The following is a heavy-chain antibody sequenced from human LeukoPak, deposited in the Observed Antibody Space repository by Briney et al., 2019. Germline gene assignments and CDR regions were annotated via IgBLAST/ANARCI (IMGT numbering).Heavy chain of an antibody. J-gene: IGHJ6*03. CDR1: GFTFSSYN. D-gene: IGHD2-8*01. Sequence: AGGSLRLSCEASGFTFSSYNMNWVRQAPGKRLEWVSSITSSSSYVFYADSVKGRFTISRDNAKNSLYLQMNSLRAEDTAVYYCAKDRCSNGVGCYYYYMDVWGKGTTVTISS. CDR3: AKDRCSNGVGCYYYYMDV. CDR2: ITSSSSYV. V-gene: IGHV3-21*01.